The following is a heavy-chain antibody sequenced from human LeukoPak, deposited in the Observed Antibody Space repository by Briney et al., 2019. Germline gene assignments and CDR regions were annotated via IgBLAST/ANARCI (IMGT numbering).Heavy chain of an antibody. Sequence: SETLSLTCTVSGYSISSGYYWGWIRQPPGKGLEWIGSIYHSGSTYYNPSLKSRVTISVDTSKNQFSLKLSSVTAADTAVYYCARYIAVAGTDYFDYWGQGTLVTVSS. CDR2: IYHSGST. CDR3: ARYIAVAGTDYFDY. CDR1: GYSISSGYY. J-gene: IGHJ4*02. D-gene: IGHD6-19*01. V-gene: IGHV4-38-2*02.